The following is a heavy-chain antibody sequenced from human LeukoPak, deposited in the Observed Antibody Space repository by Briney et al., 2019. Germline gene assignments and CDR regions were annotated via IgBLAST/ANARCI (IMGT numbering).Heavy chain of an antibody. CDR1: GYSFTDYY. Sequence: ASVKVSCKPSGYSFTDYYMHCVRQAPGQGVEWMGWINPNSGGTSSAQKFQGRVTMTRDTSITTVYMEVSWLTSDDTAIYYCARADRLHGGPYLIGPWGQGTLVTVSS. V-gene: IGHV1-2*02. J-gene: IGHJ5*02. CDR3: ARADRLHGGPYLIGP. CDR2: INPNSGGT. D-gene: IGHD2-21*01.